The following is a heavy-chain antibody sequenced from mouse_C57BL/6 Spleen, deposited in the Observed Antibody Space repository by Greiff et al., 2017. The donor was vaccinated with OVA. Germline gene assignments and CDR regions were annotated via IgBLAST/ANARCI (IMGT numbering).Heavy chain of an antibody. Sequence: QVHVKQPGAELVKPGASVKLSCKASGYTFTSYWMQWVKQRPGQGLEWIGEIDPSDSYTNYNQKFKGKATLTVDTSSSTAYMQLSILTSEDSAVYYCARGKDLTGTAWFAYWGQGTLVTVSA. V-gene: IGHV1-50*01. J-gene: IGHJ3*01. CDR3: ARGKDLTGTAWFAY. CDR2: IDPSDSYT. D-gene: IGHD4-1*01. CDR1: GYTFTSYW.